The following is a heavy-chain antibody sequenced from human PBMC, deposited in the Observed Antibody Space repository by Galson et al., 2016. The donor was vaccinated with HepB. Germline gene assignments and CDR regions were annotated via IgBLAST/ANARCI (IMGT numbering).Heavy chain of an antibody. Sequence: SLRLSCAASGFTFSGFSMTWVRQVPGQGPEWVSEISRRGDSTNYADSVKGRFTISRDNSRNLLFLQMSSLRAEDTAIYYCAGRYCSVGECYNYDYWGQGNLVAVSS. J-gene: IGHJ4*02. CDR1: GFTFSGFS. V-gene: IGHV3-23*01. D-gene: IGHD2-8*02. CDR3: AGRYCSVGECYNYDY. CDR2: ISRRGDST.